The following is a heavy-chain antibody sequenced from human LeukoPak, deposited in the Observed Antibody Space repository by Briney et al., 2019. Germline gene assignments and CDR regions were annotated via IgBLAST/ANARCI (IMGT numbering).Heavy chain of an antibody. CDR3: AREFPYYCGGDCYSTVGFDY. D-gene: IGHD2-21*01. J-gene: IGHJ4*02. Sequence: ASVKVSCKASGYTFTAYTISWVRQAPGQGLEWMGWISGYNGNTNYAQKLQGRVTMTTDTSTSTAYMELRSLRSDDTAVYYCAREFPYYCGGDCYSTVGFDYWGQGTLVTVSS. CDR1: GYTFTAYT. V-gene: IGHV1-18*01. CDR2: ISGYNGNT.